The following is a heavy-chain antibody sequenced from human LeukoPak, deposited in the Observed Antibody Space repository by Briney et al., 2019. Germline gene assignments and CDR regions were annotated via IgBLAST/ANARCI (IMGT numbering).Heavy chain of an antibody. Sequence: GGSLRLSCAASGFTFSGSAIHWVRQSSGKGLEWVGHIDKKDNFYATTSAASVTGRFTISRDDSKNTAYLQMNSLKTEDTALYYCTRDSGTYNWLDPWGQGTLVTVSS. D-gene: IGHD1-26*01. CDR3: TRDSGTYNWLDP. CDR2: IDKKDNFYAT. CDR1: GFTFSGSA. J-gene: IGHJ5*02. V-gene: IGHV3-73*01.